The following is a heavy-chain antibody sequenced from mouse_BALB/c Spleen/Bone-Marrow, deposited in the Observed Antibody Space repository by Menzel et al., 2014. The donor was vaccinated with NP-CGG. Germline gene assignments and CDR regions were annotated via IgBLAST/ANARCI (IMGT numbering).Heavy chain of an antibody. J-gene: IGHJ2*01. V-gene: IGHV1S81*02. D-gene: IGHD2-2*01. Sequence: QVQLQQSGAELVKPGASVKLSCKASGYTFTSYWMHWVKQRPGQGLEWIGEIDPSTGRTDYNKKFKSQATPTVDKSSSTAYMHLSSLTSEDSAVYYCARINGYDYWGQGTTLTVSS. CDR3: ARINGYDY. CDR1: GYTFTSYW. CDR2: IDPSTGRT.